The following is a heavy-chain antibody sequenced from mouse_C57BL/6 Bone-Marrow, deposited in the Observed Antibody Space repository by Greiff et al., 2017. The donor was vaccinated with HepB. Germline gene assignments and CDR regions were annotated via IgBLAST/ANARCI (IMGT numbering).Heavy chain of an antibody. D-gene: IGHD2-2*01. CDR1: GYSITSDY. Sequence: EVKLMESGPGLAKPSQTLSLTCSVTGYSITSDYWNWIRKFPGNKLEYMGYISYSGSTYYNPSLKSRISITRDTSKNQYYLQLNSVTTEDTATYYCARAGDYGYFYYYAMDYWGQGTSVTVSS. J-gene: IGHJ4*01. V-gene: IGHV3-8*01. CDR2: ISYSGST. CDR3: ARAGDYGYFYYYAMDY.